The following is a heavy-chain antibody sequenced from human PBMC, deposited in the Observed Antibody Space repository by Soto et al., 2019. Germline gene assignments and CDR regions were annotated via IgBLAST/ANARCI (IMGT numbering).Heavy chain of an antibody. Sequence: QVQLVQSGAEVKKPGASVKVSCKASGYTFTSYYMHWVRQAPGQGLEWMGIINPSGGSTSYAQKFKGRVTMTRDTSTSTVYMELSSLRAEDTAVYYCARGGSGSPAASLRVYGMDVWGQGTTVTVSS. CDR1: GYTFTSYY. V-gene: IGHV1-46*03. D-gene: IGHD1-26*01. CDR3: ARGGSGSPAASLRVYGMDV. J-gene: IGHJ6*02. CDR2: INPSGGST.